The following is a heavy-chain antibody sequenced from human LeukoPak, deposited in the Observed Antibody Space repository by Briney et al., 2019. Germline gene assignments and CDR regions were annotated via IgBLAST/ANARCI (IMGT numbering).Heavy chain of an antibody. D-gene: IGHD3-10*01. CDR3: ARLRGLWFGEYYYMDV. Sequence: GASVKVSCKASGYTFTSYDINWVLQATGQGLEWMGWMNPNSGNTGYAQKFQGRVTITRNTSISTAYMELSSLRSEDTAVYYCARLRGLWFGEYYYMDVWGKGTTVTVSS. V-gene: IGHV1-8*03. CDR1: GYTFTSYD. J-gene: IGHJ6*03. CDR2: MNPNSGNT.